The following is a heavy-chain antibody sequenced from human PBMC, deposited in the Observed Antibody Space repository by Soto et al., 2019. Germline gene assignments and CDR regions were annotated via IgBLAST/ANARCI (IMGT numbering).Heavy chain of an antibody. Sequence: QVQLVQSGAEVKKPGSSLKVSCKASGGTLSNNPISWVRQAPGQGLEWMGGIFPIFVTANYAQTFQGRVTITADKSNSTAYMELSSLRAEDKGVYYCAREPHERSRLGLDDWGQGTLVTVSS. D-gene: IGHD1-26*01. J-gene: IGHJ4*02. CDR2: IFPIFVTA. CDR3: AREPHERSRLGLDD. V-gene: IGHV1-69*06. CDR1: GGTLSNNP.